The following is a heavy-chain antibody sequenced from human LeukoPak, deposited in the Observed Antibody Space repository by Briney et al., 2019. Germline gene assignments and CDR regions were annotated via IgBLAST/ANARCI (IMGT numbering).Heavy chain of an antibody. CDR3: AREMATIVDY. CDR2: ISSSSSYI. V-gene: IGHV3-21*01. J-gene: IGHJ4*02. CDR1: GFTFSSYS. D-gene: IGHD5-24*01. Sequence: PGGSLKLSCTASGFTFSSYSMNWVRQAPGKGLEWVSSISSSSSYIYYADSVKGRFTISRDNAKNSLYLQMNSLRAEDTAVYYCAREMATIVDYWGQGTLVTVSS.